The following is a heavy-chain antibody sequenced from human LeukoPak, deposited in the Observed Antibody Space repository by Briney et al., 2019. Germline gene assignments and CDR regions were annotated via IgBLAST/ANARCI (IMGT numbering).Heavy chain of an antibody. J-gene: IGHJ5*02. CDR1: GFAFDTYS. Sequence: GGSLRLSCAASGFAFDTYSMPWVRQAPGKGLEWVSSISSWSSFLYSVDSVTGRFTITRDNANNSLNLQMNSLRAEDTAVYYCARAGSTNSWFDPWGQGTLVIVSS. D-gene: IGHD2-2*01. CDR2: ISSWSSFL. V-gene: IGHV3-21*01. CDR3: ARAGSTNSWFDP.